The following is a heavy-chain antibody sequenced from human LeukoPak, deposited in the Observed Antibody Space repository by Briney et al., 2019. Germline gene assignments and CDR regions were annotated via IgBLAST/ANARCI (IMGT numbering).Heavy chain of an antibody. Sequence: PGGSLRLSCAASGFTFSSYGRHWVRQAPGKGLEGVAVIWYDGSNKYYADSVKGRFTISRDNSKNTLYLQMNSLRAEDTAVYYCAREPHRVDLYYYYYGMDVCGQGTTVTVSS. CDR2: IWYDGSNK. CDR3: AREPHRVDLYYYYYGMDV. CDR1: GFTFSSYG. V-gene: IGHV3-33*01. J-gene: IGHJ6*02. D-gene: IGHD5-12*01.